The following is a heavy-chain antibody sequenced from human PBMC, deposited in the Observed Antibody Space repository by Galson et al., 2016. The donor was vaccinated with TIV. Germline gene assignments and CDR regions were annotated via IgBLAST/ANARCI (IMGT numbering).Heavy chain of an antibody. CDR3: ARNLAAAAGSFDY. CDR1: GFSLSTSGMR. Sequence: PALVKPTQTLTLTCTFSGFSLSTSGMRVSWIRQPPGKALEWLARIDWDDEKFYSTSLRTRLTIPKDTSKNQVVLTLTNMDPVDTATYYCARNLAAAAGSFDYWGQGTLVTVSS. J-gene: IGHJ4*02. V-gene: IGHV2-70*04. CDR2: IDWDDEK. D-gene: IGHD6-13*01.